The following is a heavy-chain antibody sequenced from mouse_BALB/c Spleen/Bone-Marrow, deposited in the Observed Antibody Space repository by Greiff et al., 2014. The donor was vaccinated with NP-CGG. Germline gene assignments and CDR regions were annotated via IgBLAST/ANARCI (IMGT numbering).Heavy chain of an antibody. CDR2: IRNKANGYTT. Sequence: EVQLVESGGGLVQPGGSLRLSCATSGFTFTDYYMSWVRQPPGKALEWLGFIRNKANGYTTEYSASVKGRFTISRDNSQSILYRQMNTLRAEDSATYYCAREGVYYGNPYWYFDVWGAGTTVTVSS. J-gene: IGHJ1*01. CDR3: AREGVYYGNPYWYFDV. D-gene: IGHD2-1*01. V-gene: IGHV7-3*02. CDR1: GFTFTDYY.